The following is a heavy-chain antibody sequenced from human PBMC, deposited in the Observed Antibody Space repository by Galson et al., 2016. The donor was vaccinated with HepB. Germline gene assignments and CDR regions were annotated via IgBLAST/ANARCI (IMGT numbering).Heavy chain of an antibody. Sequence: SETLSLTCTVSGASVTTYYWTWLRQSPGRTLEWIGNVYHTGTTTYNPSLKTRVTISMNVTRSQFSLNLISVTAADTAIYYCARDNFEDTTKKVLRPLGPAPWGRGTLVSVSS. J-gene: IGHJ5*02. V-gene: IGHV4-59*02. CDR1: GASVTTYY. CDR3: ARDNFEDTTKKVLRPLGPAP. CDR2: VYHTGTT. D-gene: IGHD2-15*01.